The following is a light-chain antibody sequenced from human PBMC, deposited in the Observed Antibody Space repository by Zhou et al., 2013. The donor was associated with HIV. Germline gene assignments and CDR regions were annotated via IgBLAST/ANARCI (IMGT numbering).Light chain of an antibody. V-gene: IGKV3-20*01. J-gene: IGKJ4*01. CDR2: GAS. Sequence: EIVLTQSPGTLSLSPGERATLSCRASQSITSSYLAWYQQKPGQAPRLLIFGASSRATGIPDRFSGSGSGAEFTLTISRLEPEDYAVYYCQQYSSSPPLTFGGGPRWRSN. CDR3: QQYSSSPPLT. CDR1: QSITSSY.